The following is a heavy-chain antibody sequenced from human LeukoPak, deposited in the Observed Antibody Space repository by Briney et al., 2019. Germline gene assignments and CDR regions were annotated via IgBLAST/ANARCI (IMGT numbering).Heavy chain of an antibody. CDR1: GYTFTGYY. CDR3: AAGGGSGWFSAPFDP. D-gene: IGHD6-19*01. Sequence: GASVKVSCKASGYTFTGYYMHWVRQAPGQGLEWMGRINPNSGGTNYAQKFQGRVTMTRDTSISTAYMELSRLRSDDTAVYYCAAGGGSGWFSAPFDPWGQGTLVTVSS. CDR2: INPNSGGT. J-gene: IGHJ5*02. V-gene: IGHV1-2*06.